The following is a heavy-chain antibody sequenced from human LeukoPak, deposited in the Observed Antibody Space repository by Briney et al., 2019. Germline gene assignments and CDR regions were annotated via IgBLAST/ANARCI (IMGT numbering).Heavy chain of an antibody. CDR3: ARDRWRLGGEFDY. J-gene: IGHJ4*02. CDR1: GASISSFY. Sequence: ASETLSLTCTVSGASISSFYWNWIRQPADKGLEWIGRIYTTGGSDYNPSLKSRVTMSLDTSTTQFSLKLMSVIAADTAVYYCARDRWRLGGEFDYWGQGTLISVSS. CDR2: IYTTGGS. D-gene: IGHD3-16*01. V-gene: IGHV4-4*07.